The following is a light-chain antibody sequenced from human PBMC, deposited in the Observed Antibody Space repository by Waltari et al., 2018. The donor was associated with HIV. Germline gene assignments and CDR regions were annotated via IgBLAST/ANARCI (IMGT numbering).Light chain of an antibody. CDR2: EVS. V-gene: IGLV2-14*01. CDR3: SSYTSSNTLR. CDR1: SSAAGGYKY. J-gene: IGLJ2*01. Sequence: QSALTQPASVSGSPGQSITISCPGTSSAAGGYKYVSWYQQHPGKAPRLMIYEVSTRPAGVSKRFSGSKSGDTASLTISGLQAEDEAAYYCSSYTSSNTLRFGGGTKLTVL.